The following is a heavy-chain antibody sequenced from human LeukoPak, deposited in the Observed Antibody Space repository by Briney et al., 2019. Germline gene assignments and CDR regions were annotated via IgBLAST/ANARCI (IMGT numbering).Heavy chain of an antibody. CDR2: IYYSGST. V-gene: IGHV4-61*05. Sequence: SETLSLTCTVSGGSISSSSYYWSWIRQPPGKGLEWIGYIYYSGSTNYNPSLKSRVTISVDTSKNQFSLKLSSVTAADTAVYYCARSPYSSSWYYFDYWGQGTLATVSS. CDR3: ARSPYSSSWYYFDY. D-gene: IGHD6-13*01. CDR1: GGSISSSSYY. J-gene: IGHJ4*02.